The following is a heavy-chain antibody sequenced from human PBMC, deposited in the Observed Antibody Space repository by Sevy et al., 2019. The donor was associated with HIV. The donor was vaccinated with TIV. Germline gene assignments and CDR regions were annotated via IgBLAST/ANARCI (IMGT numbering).Heavy chain of an antibody. V-gene: IGHV3-53*04. CDR1: GFSVRDNY. J-gene: IGHJ3*02. CDR2: IYSAGAT. CDR3: MGGNSYDDAFNI. D-gene: IGHD3-16*01. Sequence: GGSLRLSCVVSGFSVRDNYVSWVRQVAGRGLEWVSIIYSAGATYYRDSVKGRFTISRHISENTVYLQMNSLRTEDTALYYCMGGNSYDDAFNIWGQGTKVTVSS.